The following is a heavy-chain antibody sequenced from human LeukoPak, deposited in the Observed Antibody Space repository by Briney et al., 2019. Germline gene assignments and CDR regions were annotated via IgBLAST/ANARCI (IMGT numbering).Heavy chain of an antibody. CDR1: GGSISSGSYY. D-gene: IGHD3-10*02. CDR2: IYTSGST. V-gene: IGHV4-61*02. J-gene: IGHJ5*02. Sequence: SETLSLTCTVSGGSISSGSYYWSWIRQPAGKGLEWIGRIYTSGSTNYNPSLKSRVTISVDTSKNQFSLKLSSVTAADTAVYYCASMLRRGWFDPWGQGTLVTVSS. CDR3: ASMLRRGWFDP.